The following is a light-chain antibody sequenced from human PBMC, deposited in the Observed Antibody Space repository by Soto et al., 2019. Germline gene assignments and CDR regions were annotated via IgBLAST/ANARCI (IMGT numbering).Light chain of an antibody. V-gene: IGLV4-60*03. CDR1: SGYTKYI. J-gene: IGLJ1*01. CDR2: LEGSGKY. Sequence: QPVLTQSSSASASLGSSVKLTCTLSSGYTKYIVTWHQQQPGKAPRYLMRLEGSGKYNKGNGVPERFPGSSSGADRYLTISNLQSDDEADYYCDTSASNPHVFGPGTKLTVL. CDR3: DTSASNPHV.